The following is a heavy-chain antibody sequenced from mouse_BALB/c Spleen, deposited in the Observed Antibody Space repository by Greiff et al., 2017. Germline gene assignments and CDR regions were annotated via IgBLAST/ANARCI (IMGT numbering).Heavy chain of an antibody. Sequence: QVQLQQSGPELVKPGASVKISCKASGYAFSSSWMNWVKQRPGQGLEWIGRIYPGDGDTNYNGKFKGKATLTADKSSSTAYMQLSSLTSVDSAVYFCASPYGNHYYAMDYWGQGTSVTVSS. CDR3: ASPYGNHYYAMDY. V-gene: IGHV1-82*01. CDR1: GYAFSSSW. D-gene: IGHD2-1*01. J-gene: IGHJ4*01. CDR2: IYPGDGDT.